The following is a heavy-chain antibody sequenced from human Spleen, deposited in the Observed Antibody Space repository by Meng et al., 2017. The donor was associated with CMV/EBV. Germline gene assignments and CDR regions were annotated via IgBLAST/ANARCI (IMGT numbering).Heavy chain of an antibody. D-gene: IGHD4-23*01. CDR1: GGSINRSSYY. CDR3: ARATMTTVVTLEY. CDR2: IYYSGTT. V-gene: IGHV4-39*07. Sequence: SETLSLTCAVSGGSINRSSYYWGWIRQSPGKGLEWLGSIYYSGTTYYNPSLKSRVTISVDTSKNQFSLKLSSVTAADAAVYYCARATMTTVVTLEYWGQGTLVTVSS. J-gene: IGHJ4*02.